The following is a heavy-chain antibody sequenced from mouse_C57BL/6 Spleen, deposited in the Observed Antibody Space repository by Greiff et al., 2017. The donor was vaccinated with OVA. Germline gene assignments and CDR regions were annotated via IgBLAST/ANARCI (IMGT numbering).Heavy chain of an antibody. CDR3: ARWGTTVVANDY. D-gene: IGHD1-1*01. CDR2: IDPSDSYT. CDR1: GYTFTSYW. J-gene: IGHJ2*01. V-gene: IGHV1-50*01. Sequence: QVQLQQPGAELVKPGASVKLSCKASGYTFTSYWMQWVKQRPGQGLEWIGEIDPSDSYTNYNQKFKGKATLTVDTSSSTAYMQLSSLTSEDSAVYYWARWGTTVVANDYWGQGTTLTVSS.